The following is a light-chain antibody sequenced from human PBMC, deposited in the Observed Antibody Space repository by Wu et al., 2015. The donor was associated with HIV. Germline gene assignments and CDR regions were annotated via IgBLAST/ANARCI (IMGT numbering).Light chain of an antibody. V-gene: IGKV3-20*01. CDR1: QTVNSQY. J-gene: IGKJ2*01. Sequence: EIVLTQSPATLSLSPGERVTLSCRASQTVNSQYLAWYQQKFGQPPRLLIYGSSIRATGIPDRFSGSGSGTDFGLTISRLEPEDFAVYYCQRYGSSSYTFGQGTKLE. CDR3: QRYGSSSYT. CDR2: GSS.